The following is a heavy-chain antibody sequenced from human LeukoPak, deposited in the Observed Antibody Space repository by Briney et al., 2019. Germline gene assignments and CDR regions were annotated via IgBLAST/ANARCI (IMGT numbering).Heavy chain of an antibody. Sequence: PGGSLRLSCAASGLIFSSYSMTWFRQAPGKGLEWVSSISSVTNYVYYTDSARGRFTISRDNAKNSLYLQMDSLRAEDTAVYYCARETDSSEFDYWGQGALVTVSS. J-gene: IGHJ4*02. CDR1: GLIFSSYS. V-gene: IGHV3-21*01. D-gene: IGHD6-13*01. CDR3: ARETDSSEFDY. CDR2: ISSVTNYV.